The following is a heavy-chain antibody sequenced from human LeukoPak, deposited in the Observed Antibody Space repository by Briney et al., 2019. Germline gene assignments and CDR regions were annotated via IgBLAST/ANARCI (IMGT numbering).Heavy chain of an antibody. D-gene: IGHD6-13*01. Sequence: SETLSLTCTVSGGSISSYYWNWIRQPPGKGLEWIGYIFYSGTTNYNPSLKSRVTISVDTSKNQFSLKLSSVTAADTAVYYCARGVYIAAAQYGYWGQGTLVTVSS. J-gene: IGHJ4*02. CDR3: ARGVYIAAAQYGY. CDR1: GGSISSYY. V-gene: IGHV4-59*01. CDR2: IFYSGTT.